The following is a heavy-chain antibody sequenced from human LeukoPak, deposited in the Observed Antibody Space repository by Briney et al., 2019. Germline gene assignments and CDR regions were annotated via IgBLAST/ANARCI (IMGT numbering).Heavy chain of an antibody. CDR2: IYYSGST. CDR3: ARWAAAAGMDV. CDR1: GDSISTYY. J-gene: IGHJ6*02. V-gene: IGHV4-59*01. Sequence: SETLSLTCTVSGDSISTYYWSWIRQPPGKGLEWIGYIYYSGSTNYNPSLKSRVTISVDTSKNQFSLKLSSVTAADTAVYYCARWAAAAGMDVWGQGTTVTVSS. D-gene: IGHD6-13*01.